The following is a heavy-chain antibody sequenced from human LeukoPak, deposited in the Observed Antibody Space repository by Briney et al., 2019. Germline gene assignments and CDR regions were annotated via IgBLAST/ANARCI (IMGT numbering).Heavy chain of an antibody. V-gene: IGHV4-39*01. CDR1: GGSISSSSYY. D-gene: IGHD5-12*01. Sequence: PSETLSLTCTVSGGSISSSSYYWGWIRQPPGKGLEWIGSIYYSESNYYNPSLKSRVTISVDTSKNQFSLKLSSVTAADTAVYYCARHKGGYAYYFDDWGQGTLVTVSS. CDR3: ARHKGGYAYYFDD. J-gene: IGHJ4*01. CDR2: IYYSESN.